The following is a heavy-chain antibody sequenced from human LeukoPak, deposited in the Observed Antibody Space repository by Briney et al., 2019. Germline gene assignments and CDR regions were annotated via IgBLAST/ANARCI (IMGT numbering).Heavy chain of an antibody. V-gene: IGHV4-34*01. J-gene: IGHJ4*02. D-gene: IGHD3-22*01. CDR3: VRHLAQDSSGYYYDPLDY. CDR1: GGSFSGYY. Sequence: PSETLSLTCAVYGGSFSGYYWSWIRQPPGKGLEWIGEINHSGSTNYNPSLKSRVTISVDTSKNQFSLKLSSVTAADTAVYYCVRHLAQDSSGYYYDPLDYWGQGTLVTVSS. CDR2: INHSGST.